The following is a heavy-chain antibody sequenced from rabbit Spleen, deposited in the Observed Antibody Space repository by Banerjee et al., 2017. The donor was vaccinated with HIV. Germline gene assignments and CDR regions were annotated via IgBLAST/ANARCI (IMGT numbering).Heavy chain of an antibody. CDR1: GFSFSSSDY. V-gene: IGHV1S40*01. CDR3: ARDTGSSFSSYGMDL. D-gene: IGHD8-1*01. Sequence: QSLEESGGDLVKPGGTLTLTCTASGFSFSSSDYMCWVRQAPGKGLEWISCIASGSSGFTYSATWAKGRFTISKTSSTTVTLQMTSLTVADTATYFCARDTGSSFSSYGMDLWGPGPWSPS. CDR2: IASGSSGFT. J-gene: IGHJ6*01.